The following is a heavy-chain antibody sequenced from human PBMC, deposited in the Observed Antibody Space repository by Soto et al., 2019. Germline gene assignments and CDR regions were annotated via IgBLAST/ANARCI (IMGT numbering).Heavy chain of an antibody. D-gene: IGHD3-16*02. Sequence: SVKVSCKASGGTFSSYAISWVRQAPGQGLEWMGGVIPIFGTANYAQKFQGRVTITADKSTSTAYMELNSLRSEDTAVYYCARAPSYDYVWVSYRILPYYFDYWGQGTLVTVSS. CDR3: ARAPSYDYVWVSYRILPYYFDY. V-gene: IGHV1-69*06. J-gene: IGHJ4*02. CDR2: VIPIFGTA. CDR1: GGTFSSYA.